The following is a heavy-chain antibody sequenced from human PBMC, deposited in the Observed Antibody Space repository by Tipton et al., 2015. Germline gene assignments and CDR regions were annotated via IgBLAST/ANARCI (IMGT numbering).Heavy chain of an antibody. J-gene: IGHJ6*02. CDR3: ARDGRYDILTGHSHQYGMDV. D-gene: IGHD3-9*01. Sequence: TLSLTCFVSDDSIYNSRFYWGWIRQPPGKGLEWIGEIFHTGNTNYNPSLMSRLTISVDKSKNQFSLKLSSVTAADTAVYFCARDGRYDILTGHSHQYGMDVWGQGTTVTVSS. V-gene: IGHV4-39*07. CDR1: DDSIYNSRF. CDR2: IFHTGNT.